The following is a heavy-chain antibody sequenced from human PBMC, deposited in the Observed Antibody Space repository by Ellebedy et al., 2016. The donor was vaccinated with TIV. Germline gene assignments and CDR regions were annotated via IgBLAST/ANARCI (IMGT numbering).Heavy chain of an antibody. J-gene: IGHJ6*02. CDR2: IGYDGREK. CDR1: GFIFSNYG. V-gene: IGHV3-30*02. D-gene: IGHD3-10*01. CDR3: ASRGETLVRHSHQVGRHSYYIMDV. Sequence: GESLKISCAASGFIFSNYGMHWVRQPPGKGLEWVAFIGYDGREKYYADAVKGRFTVSRDNSKNTLDLQMNSLRAEDTAVYFCASRGETLVRHSHQVGRHSYYIMDVWGQGTTVIVSS.